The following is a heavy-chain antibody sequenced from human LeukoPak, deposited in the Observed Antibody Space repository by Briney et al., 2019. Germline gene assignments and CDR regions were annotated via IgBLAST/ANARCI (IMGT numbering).Heavy chain of an antibody. D-gene: IGHD1-1*01. CDR2: IIPILGIA. CDR3: ARVGDNWNDLDY. J-gene: IGHJ4*02. V-gene: IGHV1-69*02. Sequence: SVKVSCKASGGTFSSYTISWVRQAHGQGLEWMGRIIPILGIANYAQKFQGRVTITADKSTSTAYMELSSLRSEDTAVYYCARVGDNWNDLDYWGQGTLVTVSS. CDR1: GGTFSSYT.